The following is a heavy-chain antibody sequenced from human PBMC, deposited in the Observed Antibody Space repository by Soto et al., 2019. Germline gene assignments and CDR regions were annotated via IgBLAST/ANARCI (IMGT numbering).Heavy chain of an antibody. D-gene: IGHD5-18*01. CDR2: ISSSSSYI. V-gene: IGHV3-21*01. CDR3: ARDQPGYSYGYGLGY. J-gene: IGHJ4*02. CDR1: GSTFSSYS. Sequence: EVQLVESGGGLVKLGGSLSLSCAASGSTFSSYSMNWVRKAPGKGLEWASSISSSSSYIYYADSVKGRFTISRDNAKNSLYLQMNSLRAEDTAVYYCARDQPGYSYGYGLGYWGQGTLVTVSS.